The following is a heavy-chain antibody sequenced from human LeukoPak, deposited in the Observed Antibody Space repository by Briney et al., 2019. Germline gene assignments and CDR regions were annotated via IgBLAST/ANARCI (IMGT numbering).Heavy chain of an antibody. CDR3: AKIRWLVTYYFDY. Sequence: GGSLRLSCAASGFTFSSFAMSWVRQAPGKGLEWVSAITGSGTTTYYADSVKGRFTISRDNSKNTLYLLMNSLSAEDTAVSYCAKIRWLVTYYFDYWGQGALVTVSS. J-gene: IGHJ4*02. CDR2: ITGSGTTT. V-gene: IGHV3-23*01. D-gene: IGHD6-19*01. CDR1: GFTFSSFA.